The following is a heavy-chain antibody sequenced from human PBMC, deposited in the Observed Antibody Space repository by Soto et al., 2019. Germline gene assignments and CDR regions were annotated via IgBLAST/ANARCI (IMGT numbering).Heavy chain of an antibody. J-gene: IGHJ4*02. CDR2: INTNGVNT. V-gene: IGHV3-64*01. Sequence: EVQLVESGGGLVQPGGSLRLSCAASGFTFSDYSMFWVRQAPGKGLEYVSAINTNGVNTFYAKSVKGRFTISRDNSKNTMYLQMGSLRAEDMAVYYCARGRVEDSSGWATYFDYWGQGTLVTVSS. CDR3: ARGRVEDSSGWATYFDY. CDR1: GFTFSDYS. D-gene: IGHD6-19*01.